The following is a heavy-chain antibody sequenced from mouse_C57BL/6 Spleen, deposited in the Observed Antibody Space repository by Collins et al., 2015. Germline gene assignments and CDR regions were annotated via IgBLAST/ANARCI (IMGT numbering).Heavy chain of an antibody. CDR2: IYPSDSET. CDR3: ARTPMDYGSSYYAMDY. V-gene: IGHV1-61*01. D-gene: IGHD1-1*01. J-gene: IGHJ4*01. CDR1: GYTFTSYW. Sequence: QVQLQQPGAELVRPGSSVKLSCKASGYTFTSYWMDWVKQRPGQGLEWIGNIYPSDSETHYNQKFKDKATLTVDKSSSTAYMQLSSLTSEDSAVYYCARTPMDYGSSYYAMDYWGQGTSVTVSS.